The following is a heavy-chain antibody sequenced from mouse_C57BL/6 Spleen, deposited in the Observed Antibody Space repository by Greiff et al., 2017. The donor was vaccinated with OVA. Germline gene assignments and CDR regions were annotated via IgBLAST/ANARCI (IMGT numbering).Heavy chain of an antibody. CDR1: GFTFTDYY. D-gene: IGHD3-2*02. V-gene: IGHV7-3*01. Sequence: EVQLVESGGGLVQPGGSLSLSCAASGFTFTDYYMSWVRQPPGKALEWLGFIRNKANGYTTEYSASVKGRFTISRDNSQSILYLQMNALRAEDSATYYCARCLDSSGAMDYWGQGTSVTVSS. CDR3: ARCLDSSGAMDY. J-gene: IGHJ4*01. CDR2: IRNKANGYTT.